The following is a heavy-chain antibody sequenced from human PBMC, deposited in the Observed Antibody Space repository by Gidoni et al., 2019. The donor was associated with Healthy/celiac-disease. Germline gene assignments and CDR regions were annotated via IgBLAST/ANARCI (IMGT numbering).Heavy chain of an antibody. Sequence: EVQLLQSGAEVQPPGESLMISCKGSGYSFPSYWIGWVRQMPGKGLEWMGIIYPGDSDTRYSPSCQGQVTISADKAISTAYLQWSSLKASDTAMYYCARWATGGGNSVDFDYWGQGTLVTVSS. CDR1: GYSFPSYW. D-gene: IGHD2-21*02. CDR2: IYPGDSDT. J-gene: IGHJ4*02. CDR3: ARWATGGGNSVDFDY. V-gene: IGHV5-51*01.